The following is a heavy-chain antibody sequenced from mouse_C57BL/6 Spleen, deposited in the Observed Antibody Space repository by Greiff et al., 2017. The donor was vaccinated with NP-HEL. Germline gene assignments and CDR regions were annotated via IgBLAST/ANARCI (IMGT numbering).Heavy chain of an antibody. CDR3: ARGYYGSSWGFAY. J-gene: IGHJ3*01. D-gene: IGHD1-1*01. CDR2: IYPGSGST. Sequence: QVQLQQPGAELVKPGALVKMSCKASGYTFTSYWITWVKQRPGQGLEWIGDIYPGSGSTNYNEKFKSKATLTVDTSSSTAYMQLSSLTSEDSAVYYCARGYYGSSWGFAYWGQGTLVTVSA. CDR1: GYTFTSYW. V-gene: IGHV1-55*01.